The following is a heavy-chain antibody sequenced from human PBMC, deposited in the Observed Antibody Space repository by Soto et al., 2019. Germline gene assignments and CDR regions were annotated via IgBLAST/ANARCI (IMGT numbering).Heavy chain of an antibody. CDR3: ARQGGGLHLGELSFQDDY. CDR1: GGSISSSSYY. J-gene: IGHJ4*02. V-gene: IGHV4-39*01. CDR2: IYYSGST. Sequence: QLQLQESGPGLVKPSETLSLTCTVSGGSISSSSYYWGWIRQPPGKGLEWIGSIYYSGSTYYNPSLKSRVTISVDTSKNQFSLKLSSVTAADTAVYYCARQGGGLHLGELSFQDDYWGQGTLVTVSS. D-gene: IGHD3-16*02.